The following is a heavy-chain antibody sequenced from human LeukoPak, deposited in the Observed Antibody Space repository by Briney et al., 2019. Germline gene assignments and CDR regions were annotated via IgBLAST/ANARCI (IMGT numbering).Heavy chain of an antibody. CDR2: IIPIFGTA. V-gene: IGHV1-69*05. D-gene: IGHD6-19*01. Sequence: VASVKVSCKASGGTFSSYAISWVRQAPGQGLEWMGGIIPIFGTANYAQKFQGRVTITTDESTSTAYMELRSLRSDDTAVYYCARAQWLVRGSVDYWGQGTLVTVSS. CDR1: GGTFSSYA. J-gene: IGHJ4*02. CDR3: ARAQWLVRGSVDY.